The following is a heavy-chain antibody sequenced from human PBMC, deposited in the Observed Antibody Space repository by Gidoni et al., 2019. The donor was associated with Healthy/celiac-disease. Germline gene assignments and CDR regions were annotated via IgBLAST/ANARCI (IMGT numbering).Heavy chain of an antibody. D-gene: IGHD3-9*01. Sequence: QVQLVESGGGVVQPGRCLRLSCAAYGFTFSSYGRPWVRQAPGKGLAWVAVMSSDGSNKYYAASVKGRFTISRDNSKHTLYLQMTSLRAEDTAVYYCATGPDYDILTGYYGGVAFAIWGQGTMVPVSS. V-gene: IGHV3-30*03. J-gene: IGHJ3*02. CDR2: MSSDGSNK. CDR1: GFTFSSYG. CDR3: ATGPDYDILTGYYGGVAFAI.